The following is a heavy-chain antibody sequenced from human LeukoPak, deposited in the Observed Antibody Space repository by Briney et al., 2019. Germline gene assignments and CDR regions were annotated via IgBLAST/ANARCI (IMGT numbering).Heavy chain of an antibody. CDR2: INPSGSST. CDR1: GYTFTSYY. CDR3: ARGNWVGETAWWFDP. D-gene: IGHD1-26*01. J-gene: IGHJ5*02. V-gene: IGHV1-46*01. Sequence: ASVKVSCKASGYTFTSYYMHWVRQAPGQGLEWMGLINPSGSSTSYAQKFQGRLSLTRDMSTSTDYMELSSLRSEDTAVYYCARGNWVGETAWWFDPWGQGTLVTVSS.